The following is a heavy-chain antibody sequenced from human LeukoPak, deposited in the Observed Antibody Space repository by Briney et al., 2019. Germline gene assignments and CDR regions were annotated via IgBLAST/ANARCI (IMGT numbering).Heavy chain of an antibody. CDR1: GGSFSGYY. D-gene: IGHD4-11*01. V-gene: IGHV4-4*07. Sequence: SETLSLTCAVYGGSFSGYYWSWIRQPAGKGLEWIGRIYSTGSANYNPSLKSRVTMSVDTSENQFSLKLSSVTAADTAVYYCARDSSTVSKSYFDYWGQGTLVTVSS. J-gene: IGHJ4*02. CDR2: IYSTGSA. CDR3: ARDSSTVSKSYFDY.